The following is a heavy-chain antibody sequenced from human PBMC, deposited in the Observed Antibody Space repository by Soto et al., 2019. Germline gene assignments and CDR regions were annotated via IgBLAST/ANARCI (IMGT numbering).Heavy chain of an antibody. V-gene: IGHV4-30-2*01. Sequence: QLQLQESGSGLVKPSQTLSLTCAVSGGSISSGGYSWSWIRQPPGKGLEWIGYIYHSGSTYYNPSLKSRVTTSVDRAKHQSSLQLSSVPAADTAVYYCAAGGGLPRYYWGQGPLVTVSS. CDR2: IYHSGST. J-gene: IGHJ4*02. D-gene: IGHD5-12*01. CDR3: AAGGGLPRYY. CDR1: GGSISSGGYS.